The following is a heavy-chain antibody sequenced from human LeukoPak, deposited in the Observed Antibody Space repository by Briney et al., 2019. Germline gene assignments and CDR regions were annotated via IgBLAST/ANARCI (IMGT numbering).Heavy chain of an antibody. V-gene: IGHV3-7*01. CDR2: IKQDGSET. CDR3: ANSNWSPFDH. Sequence: PGGSLRLSCAASGFTFSTYWMTWVRQAPGKGLEWVANIKQDGSETYYVDSLKGRFTISRDNAKNSLYLQMNSLRAEDTAVYYCANSNWSPFDHWGQGTLVTVSS. D-gene: IGHD1-20*01. J-gene: IGHJ4*02. CDR1: GFTFSTYW.